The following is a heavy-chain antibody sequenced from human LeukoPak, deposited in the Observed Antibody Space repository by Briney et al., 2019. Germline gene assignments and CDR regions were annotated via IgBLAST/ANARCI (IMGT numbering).Heavy chain of an antibody. V-gene: IGHV3-30*02. Sequence: GGSLRVFCAASGFTFSSYGMHWVRQAPGKGLEWVAFIRYDGSNKYYADSVKGRFTISRDNSKNTLYLQMNSLRAEDTAVYYCAKDPRRDCYDSSAIGPWGQGTLVTVSS. CDR3: AKDPRRDCYDSSAIGP. D-gene: IGHD3-22*01. J-gene: IGHJ5*02. CDR1: GFTFSSYG. CDR2: IRYDGSNK.